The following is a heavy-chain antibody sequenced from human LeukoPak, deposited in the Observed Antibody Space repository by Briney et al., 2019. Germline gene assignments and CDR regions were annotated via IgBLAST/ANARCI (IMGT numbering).Heavy chain of an antibody. CDR3: ARGGKWFDP. Sequence: GGSLRLSCAASGFTFSSYSMNWVRQAPGKGLEWVSYISSSSSTIYYADSVKGRFTISRDNAKNSLYLQMNSLRAEDTAVYYCARGGKWFDPWGQGTLVTVSS. V-gene: IGHV3-48*01. J-gene: IGHJ5*02. CDR2: ISSSSSTI. CDR1: GFTFSSYS.